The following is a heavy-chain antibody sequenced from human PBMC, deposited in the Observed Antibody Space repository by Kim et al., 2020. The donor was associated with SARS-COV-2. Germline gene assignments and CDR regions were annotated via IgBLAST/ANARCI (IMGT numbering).Heavy chain of an antibody. J-gene: IGHJ3*01. CDR1: GFSFNDAW. Sequence: GGSLRLSCAGSGFSFNDAWITWVRQAPGTGLEWVGRMKSKADGGTVDLAAPVEDRFALSRDDSKSTMFLQMNSLKTEDTAIYYCTTDQKTSYRGLSFDLWGQGTLVTASS. CDR2: MKSKADGGTV. D-gene: IGHD3-10*01. CDR3: TTDQKTSYRGLSFDL. V-gene: IGHV3-15*01.